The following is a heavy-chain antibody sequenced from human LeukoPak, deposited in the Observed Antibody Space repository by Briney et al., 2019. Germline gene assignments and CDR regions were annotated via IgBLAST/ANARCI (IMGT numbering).Heavy chain of an antibody. D-gene: IGHD4-17*01. CDR1: GFTFSSYS. V-gene: IGHV3-21*01. J-gene: IGHJ3*02. CDR2: INSSSYI. Sequence: GGSLRLSCAASGFTFSSYSMNWVRQVPGKGLEWVSSINSSSYIYYVDSVKGRFTISRDNAKNSLYLQMNSLRAEDTAVYYCAREGATVTDAFDIWGQGTLVTVSS. CDR3: AREGATVTDAFDI.